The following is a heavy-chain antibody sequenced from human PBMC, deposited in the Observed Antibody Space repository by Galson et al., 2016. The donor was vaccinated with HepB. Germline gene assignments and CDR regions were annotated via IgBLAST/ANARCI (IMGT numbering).Heavy chain of an antibody. D-gene: IGHD2-8*02. CDR2: ISAYNGHS. CDR3: ARDGGVLVPAPDH. V-gene: IGHV1-18*03. J-gene: IGHJ4*02. CDR1: GYGFRHYA. Sequence: SVKVSCKASGYGFRHYAISWVRQAPGQGLEWLGWISAYNGHSNYSRKFQTRVTMTIDTSTSTSYMELRSLRTGDMALYYCARDGGVLVPAPDHWGQGTLVIVSS.